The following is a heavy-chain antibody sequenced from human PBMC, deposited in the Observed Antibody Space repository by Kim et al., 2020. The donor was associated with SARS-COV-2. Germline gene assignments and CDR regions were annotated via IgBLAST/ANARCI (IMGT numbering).Heavy chain of an antibody. D-gene: IGHD2-15*01. Sequence: ASVKVSCKASGYSFTNFDIIWSRQAPGQGLEWMGWMTTYTGHERFAQKFEGRLTMTRDTSTSTAYMELSGLTSEDTAVYYCATVDVGYCNDKSCYEFKHWGQGTRVTVSS. CDR2: MTTYTGHE. V-gene: IGHV1-8*02. CDR3: ATVDVGYCNDKSCYEFKH. CDR1: GYSFTNFD. J-gene: IGHJ1*01.